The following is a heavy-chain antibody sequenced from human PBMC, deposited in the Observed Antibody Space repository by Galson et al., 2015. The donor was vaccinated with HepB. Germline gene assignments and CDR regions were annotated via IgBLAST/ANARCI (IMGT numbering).Heavy chain of an antibody. Sequence: SLRLSCAASGFTFSNYAMSWVRQAPGEGLEWVSVVTNSGGNTYYTESVKGRFTISRDNSKNTLYLQMNSLRAEDTAIYYCAKARSSSWSLDFWGQGSLVTVSS. D-gene: IGHD6-13*01. J-gene: IGHJ4*02. CDR1: GFTFSNYA. CDR3: AKARSSSWSLDF. V-gene: IGHV3-23*01. CDR2: VTNSGGNT.